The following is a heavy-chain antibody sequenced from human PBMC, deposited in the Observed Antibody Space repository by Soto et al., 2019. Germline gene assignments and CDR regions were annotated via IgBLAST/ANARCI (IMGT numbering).Heavy chain of an antibody. D-gene: IGHD3-22*01. V-gene: IGHV3-30*18. CDR3: AKGLHYYDSSGYYYYSFHI. J-gene: IGHJ3*02. CDR1: GVSVSSCG. CDR2: ISYEGSNK. Sequence: SGGALRLSCAASGVSVSSCGMHWVCRAPGKGVEGVSVISYEGSNKYDADSVEGRFTISRDNSTNTLYLQMNSLRAEDTAVYYCAKGLHYYDSSGYYYYSFHIWGQGTMVTVSS.